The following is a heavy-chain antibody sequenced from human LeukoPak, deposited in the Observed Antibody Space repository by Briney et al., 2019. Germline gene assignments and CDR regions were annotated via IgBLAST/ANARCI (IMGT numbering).Heavy chain of an antibody. J-gene: IGHJ3*02. D-gene: IGHD6-6*01. CDR3: ATFVLSGDDAFDI. CDR2: ISSSGSTI. Sequence: PGGSLRLSCAASGFTFSDYYMSWIRQAPGKGLGWVSCISSSGSTIYYADSVKGRFTISRDNAKNSLYLQMNSLRAEDTAVYYCATFVLSGDDAFDIWGQGTMVTVSS. V-gene: IGHV3-11*04. CDR1: GFTFSDYY.